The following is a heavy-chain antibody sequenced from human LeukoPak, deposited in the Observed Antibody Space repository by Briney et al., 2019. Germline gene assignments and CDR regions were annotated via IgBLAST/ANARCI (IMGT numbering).Heavy chain of an antibody. D-gene: IGHD2-15*01. J-gene: IGHJ3*02. V-gene: IGHV2-5*01. CDR3: AHSHYYCSGGSCYGGFDTNDAFDI. CDR1: GFSLSTSGVG. CDR2: IYWNDDK. Sequence: SGPTLVNPTQTLTLTCTFSGFSLSTSGVGVGWIRQPPGKALEWLALIYWNDDKRYSPSLKSRLTITKDTSKNQVVLTMTNMDPVDTATYYCAHSHYYCSGGSCYGGFDTNDAFDIWGQGTMVTVSS.